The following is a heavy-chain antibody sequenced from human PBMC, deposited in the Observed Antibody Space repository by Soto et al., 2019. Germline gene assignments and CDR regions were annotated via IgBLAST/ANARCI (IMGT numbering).Heavy chain of an antibody. V-gene: IGHV3-64*02. CDR2: IRSNGGTT. J-gene: IGHJ4*02. D-gene: IGHD6-13*01. Sequence: PGGSLRLSCAASGFTFSSYDMVWVRQAPGKGLEYVSAIRSNGGTTYYADSVKGRFIISRDNSKSTLYLQMGSLRDEDMAVYHCARPSYSSSWYLDYWGQGTLVTVS. CDR3: ARPSYSSSWYLDY. CDR1: GFTFSSYD.